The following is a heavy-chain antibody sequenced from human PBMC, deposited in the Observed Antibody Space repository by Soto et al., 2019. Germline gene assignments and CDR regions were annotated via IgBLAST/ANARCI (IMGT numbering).Heavy chain of an antibody. Sequence: QVQLVQSGAEVKKPGASVKVSCKASGYTFRSYGLSWVRQAPGQGLEWMGWISGYDGNTHYAQKLQGRVTMTTDTSTSTAYIELRSLRSDDTAVYYCARVRRFEEFGWFDTWGQGTLVTVSS. V-gene: IGHV1-18*01. D-gene: IGHD3-10*01. CDR3: ARVRRFEEFGWFDT. CDR1: GYTFRSYG. J-gene: IGHJ5*02. CDR2: ISGYDGNT.